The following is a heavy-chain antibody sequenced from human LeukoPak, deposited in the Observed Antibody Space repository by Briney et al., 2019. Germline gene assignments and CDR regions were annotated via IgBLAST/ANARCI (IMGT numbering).Heavy chain of an antibody. J-gene: IGHJ5*02. CDR2: ISSSGSNI. CDR1: GFTFSSYS. CDR3: ARTAFDWSQVGGNWFDP. V-gene: IGHV3-48*04. D-gene: IGHD3-9*01. Sequence: GGSLRLSCAASGFTFSSYSLNWVRQAPGKGLEWNSYISSSGSNIDYADSVEGRFTISRDNGKNALYLQMNSLRAEDTAVYYCARTAFDWSQVGGNWFDPWGQGTLVTVSS.